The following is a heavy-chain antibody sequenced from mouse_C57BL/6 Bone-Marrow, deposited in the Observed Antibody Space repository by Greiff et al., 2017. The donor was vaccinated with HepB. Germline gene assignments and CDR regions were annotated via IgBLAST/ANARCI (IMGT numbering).Heavy chain of an antibody. V-gene: IGHV1-69*01. CDR1: GYTFTSYW. CDR3: AREGLDSSGAWFAY. J-gene: IGHJ3*01. CDR2: IDPSDSYT. D-gene: IGHD3-2*02. Sequence: QVQLQQSGAELVMPGASVKLSCKASGYTFTSYWMHWVKQRPGQGLEWIGEIDPSDSYTNYNQKFKGKSTLTVDKSSSTAYMQLSSLTYEDSAVYYCAREGLDSSGAWFAYWGQGTLVTVSA.